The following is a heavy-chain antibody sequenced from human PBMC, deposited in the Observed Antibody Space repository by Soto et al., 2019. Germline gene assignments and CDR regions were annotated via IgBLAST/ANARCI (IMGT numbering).Heavy chain of an antibody. V-gene: IGHV3-30*18. J-gene: IGHJ4*02. D-gene: IGHD3-9*01. CDR2: ISYDGSNK. Sequence: QVQLVESGGGVVQPGRSLRLSCAASGFTFSSYGMHWVRQAPGKGLEWVAVISYDGSNKYYADSVKGRFTISRDNSKNTLYLQMNSLSAEDTAVYYCAKDGGDYDILTGDFDYWGQGTLVTVSS. CDR1: GFTFSSYG. CDR3: AKDGGDYDILTGDFDY.